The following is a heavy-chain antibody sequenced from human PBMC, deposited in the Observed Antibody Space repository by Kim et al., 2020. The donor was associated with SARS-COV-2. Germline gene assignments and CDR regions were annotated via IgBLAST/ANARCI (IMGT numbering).Heavy chain of an antibody. CDR2: ISYDGSNK. V-gene: IGHV3-30*18. CDR3: AKTPLGAYQCGGDCYSLEYYYYGMDV. CDR1: GFTFSSYG. D-gene: IGHD2-21*02. Sequence: GGSLRLSCAASGFTFSSYGMHWVRQAPGKGLEWVAVISYDGSNKYYADSVKGRFTISRDNSKNTLYLQMNSLRAEDTAVYYCAKTPLGAYQCGGDCYSLEYYYYGMDVWGQGTTVTVSS. J-gene: IGHJ6*02.